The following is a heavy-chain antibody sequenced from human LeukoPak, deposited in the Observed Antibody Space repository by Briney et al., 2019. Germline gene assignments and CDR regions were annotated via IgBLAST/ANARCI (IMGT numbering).Heavy chain of an antibody. J-gene: IGHJ4*02. D-gene: IGHD3-10*01. CDR1: GFTFSSYE. CDR2: ISSSGTTI. CDR3: ARVTRYGSGSLYGGYDY. V-gene: IGHV3-48*03. Sequence: GGSLRLSCAASGFTFSSYEMSWVRQAPGKGLEWVSYISSSGTTIYYADSVKGRFTISRDNAKNSLYLQMNSLRAEDTAVYYCARVTRYGSGSLYGGYDYWGQGTLVTVSS.